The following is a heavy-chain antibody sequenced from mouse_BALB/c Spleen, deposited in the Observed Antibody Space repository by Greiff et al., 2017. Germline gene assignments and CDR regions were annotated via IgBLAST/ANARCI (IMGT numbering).Heavy chain of an antibody. CDR1: GYTFTSYT. CDR2: INPSSGYT. CDR3: ARSGRYFDV. D-gene: IGHD4-1*01. Sequence: QVQLKQSAAELARPGASVKMSCKASGYTFTSYTMHWVKQRPGQGLEWIGYINPSSGYTEYNQKFKDKTTLTADKSSSTAYMQLSSLTSEDSAVYYCARSGRYFDVWGAGTTVTVSS. J-gene: IGHJ1*01. V-gene: IGHV1-4*02.